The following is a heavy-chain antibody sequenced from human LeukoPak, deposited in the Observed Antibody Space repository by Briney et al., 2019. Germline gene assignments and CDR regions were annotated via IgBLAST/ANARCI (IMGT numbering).Heavy chain of an antibody. CDR1: GGSFTSGNYY. J-gene: IGHJ4*02. CDR3: AREPPGY. V-gene: IGHV4-61*02. Sequence: SQTLSLTCTASGGSFTSGNYYWNWIRQPAGKGLEWIGRIYTNGGASYNPSLKSRVTTSIDASKNQFSLKLSSVTAADTAVYYCAREPPGYWGQGILVTVSS. CDR2: IYTNGGA.